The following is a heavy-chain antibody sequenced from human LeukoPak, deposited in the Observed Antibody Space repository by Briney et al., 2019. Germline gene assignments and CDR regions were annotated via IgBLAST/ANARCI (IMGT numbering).Heavy chain of an antibody. J-gene: IGHJ3*02. CDR2: INPNSGGT. CDR1: GYTFTGHY. CDR3: ARVTGYYYAYDAFDI. V-gene: IGHV1-2*02. Sequence: ASVKVSCKASGYTFTGHYMHWVRQAPGQGLEWMGWINPNSGGTNYAQKFQGRVTMTRDTSISTAYMELSRLRSDDTAVYYCARVTGYYYAYDAFDIWGQGTMVTVSS. D-gene: IGHD3-22*01.